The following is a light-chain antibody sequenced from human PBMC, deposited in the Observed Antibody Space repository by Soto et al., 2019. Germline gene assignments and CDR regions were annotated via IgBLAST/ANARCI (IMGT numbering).Light chain of an antibody. J-gene: IGKJ1*01. CDR1: QSINNW. CDR3: QQYNSYSPWT. Sequence: IHMTHSPSTLSASVLYRVTITFLSSQSINNWLAWYQQKPGKAPKLLIYKASSLESGVPSRFSGSGSGTEFTLTISSLQPDDFATYYCQQYNSYSPWTFGQGTKVDIK. V-gene: IGKV1-5*03. CDR2: KAS.